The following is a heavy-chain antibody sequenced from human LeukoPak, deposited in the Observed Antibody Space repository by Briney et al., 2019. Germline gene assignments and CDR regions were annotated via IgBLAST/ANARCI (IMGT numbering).Heavy chain of an antibody. CDR1: GFTFSSYA. Sequence: GGSLRLSCAASGFTFSSYAMSWVRQAPGKGLEWVSAISGSGGSTYYADSVKGRFTISRDNSKNTLYVQMNSLRAEDMAVYYCAKDRRDTAMISYYFDYWGQGILVTVSS. V-gene: IGHV3-23*01. D-gene: IGHD5-18*01. J-gene: IGHJ4*02. CDR3: AKDRRDTAMISYYFDY. CDR2: ISGSGGST.